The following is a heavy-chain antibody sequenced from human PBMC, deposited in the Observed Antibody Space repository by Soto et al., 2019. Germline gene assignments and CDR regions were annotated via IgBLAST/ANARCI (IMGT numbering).Heavy chain of an antibody. CDR1: GGTFSSYA. Sequence: SVKVSCKASGGTFSSYAISWVRQAPGQGLEWMGGIIPIFGTANYAQKFQGRVTITVDESTSTAYMELSSLRSEDTAVYYCAETYYYDSSGYHKYYYGMDVWGQGTTVTVSS. CDR3: AETYYYDSSGYHKYYYGMDV. V-gene: IGHV1-69*13. CDR2: IIPIFGTA. D-gene: IGHD3-22*01. J-gene: IGHJ6*02.